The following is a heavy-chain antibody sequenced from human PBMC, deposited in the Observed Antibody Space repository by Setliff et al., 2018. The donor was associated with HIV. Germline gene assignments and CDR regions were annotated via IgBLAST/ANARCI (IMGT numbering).Heavy chain of an antibody. CDR2: IVPIFGTA. V-gene: IGHV1-69*06. J-gene: IGHJ4*02. Sequence: ASVKVSCKASGGIFSSYALSWVRQAPGQGLEWLGGIVPIFGTANYAQKFQGRVTITADTSTSTAYMELRSLRSDDTAVYYCARSNGYNPLDYFDYWGQGTLVTVSS. CDR1: GGIFSSYA. CDR3: ARSNGYNPLDYFDY. D-gene: IGHD6-25*01.